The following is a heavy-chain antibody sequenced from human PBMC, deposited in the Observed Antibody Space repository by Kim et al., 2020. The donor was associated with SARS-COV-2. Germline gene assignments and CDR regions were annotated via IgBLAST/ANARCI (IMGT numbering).Heavy chain of an antibody. CDR1: GGSFNNYY. V-gene: IGHV4-34*01. J-gene: IGHJ4*02. Sequence: SETLSLTCAVYGGSFNNYYWTWIRQAPGKGLEWIGETNDAGSTNYNPSLQSRVNILVDTSKNQFSLKMNSVTAADTAVYYCARNPGREIRQYDYWGQGTLVTVFS. CDR3: ARNPGREIRQYDY. CDR2: TNDAGST. D-gene: IGHD3-3*02.